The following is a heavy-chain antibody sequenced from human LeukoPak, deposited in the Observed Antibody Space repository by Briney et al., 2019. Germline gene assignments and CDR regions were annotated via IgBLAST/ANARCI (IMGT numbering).Heavy chain of an antibody. J-gene: IGHJ3*02. Sequence: ASVKVSCKASGYTFTSYGISWVRQAPGQGLEWMGLISAYNGNTNYAQKLQGRVTMTTDTSTSTAYMELRSLRSDDTAVYYCARSNYDSSGYDDAFDIWGQGTMVTVSS. V-gene: IGHV1-18*01. CDR3: ARSNYDSSGYDDAFDI. D-gene: IGHD3-22*01. CDR1: GYTFTSYG. CDR2: ISAYNGNT.